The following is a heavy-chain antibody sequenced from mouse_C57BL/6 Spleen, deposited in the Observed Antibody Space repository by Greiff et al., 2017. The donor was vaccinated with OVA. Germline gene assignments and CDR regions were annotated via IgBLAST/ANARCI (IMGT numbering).Heavy chain of an antibody. J-gene: IGHJ2*01. D-gene: IGHD1-1*01. CDR3: ATVVAAGRFDY. CDR1: GYAFSSSW. CDR2: IYPGDGDT. Sequence: QVQLQQSGPELVKPGASVKISCKASGYAFSSSWMNWVKQRPGKGLEWIGRIYPGDGDTNYNGKFKGKATLTADKSSSTAYMQLSSLTSEDSAVYCCATVVAAGRFDYWGQGTTLTVSS. V-gene: IGHV1-82*01.